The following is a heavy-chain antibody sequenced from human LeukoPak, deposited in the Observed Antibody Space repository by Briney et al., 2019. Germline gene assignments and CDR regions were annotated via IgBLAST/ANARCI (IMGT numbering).Heavy chain of an antibody. J-gene: IGHJ4*02. CDR3: TRGSHIAVAGMGYYFDY. CDR2: IRSKAYGGTT. D-gene: IGHD6-19*01. Sequence: GGSLRLSCTASGFTFGDYPMSWFRQAPGKGLEWVGFIRSKAYGGTTEYAASVKGRFTISRDDSKSIAYLQMSSLKTEDTAVYYCTRGSHIAVAGMGYYFDYWGQGTLVTVSS. V-gene: IGHV3-49*03. CDR1: GFTFGDYP.